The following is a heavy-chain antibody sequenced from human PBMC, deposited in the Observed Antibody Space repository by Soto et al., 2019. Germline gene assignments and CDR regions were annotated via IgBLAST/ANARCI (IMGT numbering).Heavy chain of an antibody. J-gene: IGHJ5*02. V-gene: IGHV1-69*01. D-gene: IGHD3-9*01. CDR1: GGSFSSYA. CDR3: AIAGVAYSDILTGYWGGWFDP. Sequence: QVQLVQSGAEVKKPGSSVKVSCKASGGSFSSYAISWVRQAPGQGLEWMGGIIPIFGTANYAQKFQGRVTITAYESTGTAYMELSSLCSEDTAVYYCAIAGVAYSDILTGYWGGWFDPWGQGTLVTVSS. CDR2: IIPIFGTA.